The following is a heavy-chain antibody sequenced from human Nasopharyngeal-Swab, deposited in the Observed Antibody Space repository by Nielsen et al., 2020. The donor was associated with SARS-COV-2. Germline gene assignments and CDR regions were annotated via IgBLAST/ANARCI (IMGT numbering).Heavy chain of an antibody. V-gene: IGHV3-23*01. Sequence: GESLKISCAASGFTFSSYAMSWVRQAPGKGLEWVSTVSGGGDSTSYADSVKGRFTISRGNSKNSLYLQMNSLRAEDTAVYYCAKLLYVWGTYRYTKIDAFDIWGQGTMVTVSS. D-gene: IGHD3-16*02. CDR3: AKLLYVWGTYRYTKIDAFDI. J-gene: IGHJ3*02. CDR1: GFTFSSYA. CDR2: VSGGGDST.